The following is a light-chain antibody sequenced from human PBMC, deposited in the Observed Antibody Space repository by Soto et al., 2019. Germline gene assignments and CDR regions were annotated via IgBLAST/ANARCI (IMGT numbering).Light chain of an antibody. CDR3: HQYNDWLIA. J-gene: IGKJ2*01. CDR1: QSVGSN. Sequence: ETLMTQSPVTLSLSPGESVTLSCRASQSVGSNLAWYQQKPGQAPRLLVYGAFNRAAGVPARFSGSGSGTEFTLTISSLQSEDSAVYYCHQYNDWLIAFGQGTKLEI. V-gene: IGKV3-15*01. CDR2: GAF.